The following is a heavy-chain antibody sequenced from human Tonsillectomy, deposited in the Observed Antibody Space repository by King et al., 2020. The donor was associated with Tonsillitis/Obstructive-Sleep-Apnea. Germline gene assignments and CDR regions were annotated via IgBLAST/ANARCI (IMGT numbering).Heavy chain of an antibody. Sequence: VQLQESGPGLVKPSETLSLTCTVSGGSISSYYWSWIRQPPGKGLEWIGYIYYSGSNNYNPYLKSRVTISVDTSKNQFSLKLSSMTAADTAIYYCAREADDAFDIWGQGTMVTVSS. CDR2: IYYSGSN. J-gene: IGHJ3*02. D-gene: IGHD6-19*01. CDR3: AREADDAFDI. CDR1: GGSISSYY. V-gene: IGHV4-59*01.